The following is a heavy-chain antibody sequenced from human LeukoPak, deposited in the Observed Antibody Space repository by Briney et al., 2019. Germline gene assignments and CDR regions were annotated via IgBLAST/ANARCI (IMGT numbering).Heavy chain of an antibody. CDR1: GFSFSSYW. CDR3: ARDGGNYFDY. V-gene: IGHV3-7*01. D-gene: IGHD3-16*01. CDR2: IKPDGSEK. Sequence: GGSLRLSCAASGFSFSSYWMSWVRQAPGKGLEWVAYIKPDGSEKYYVDSVWGRFTISRDNAKNSLYLQMNSLRAEDTAVYYCARDGGNYFDYWGQGTLVTVSS. J-gene: IGHJ4*02.